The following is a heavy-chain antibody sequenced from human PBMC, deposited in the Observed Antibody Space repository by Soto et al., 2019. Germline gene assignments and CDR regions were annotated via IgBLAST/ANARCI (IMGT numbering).Heavy chain of an antibody. V-gene: IGHV1-69*06. Sequence: SYAISWVRQAPGQGLEWMGGIIPIFGTANYAQKFQGRVTITADKSTSTAYMELSSLRSEDTAVYYCARVYSSSWYVPYYYGMDVWGQGTTVTVSS. CDR2: IIPIFGTA. D-gene: IGHD6-13*01. CDR1: SYA. J-gene: IGHJ6*02. CDR3: ARVYSSSWYVPYYYGMDV.